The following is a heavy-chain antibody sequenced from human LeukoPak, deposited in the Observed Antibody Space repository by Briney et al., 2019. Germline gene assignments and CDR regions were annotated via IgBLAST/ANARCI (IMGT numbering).Heavy chain of an antibody. CDR3: ARGAALDY. J-gene: IGHJ4*02. V-gene: IGHV4-59*01. Sequence: SETLSLTCTVSGGSISSYYWSWIRQPPGKGLEWIGYIYYSGSTNYNPSLKSRVTISVDTSKNQFSLKLSSVTAADTAVYYRARGAALDYWGQGTLVTVSS. CDR2: IYYSGST. D-gene: IGHD6-6*01. CDR1: GGSISSYY.